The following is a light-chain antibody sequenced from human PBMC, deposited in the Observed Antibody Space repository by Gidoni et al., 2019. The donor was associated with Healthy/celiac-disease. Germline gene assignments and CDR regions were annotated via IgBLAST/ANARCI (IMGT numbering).Light chain of an antibody. CDR1: QSVSSS. J-gene: IGKJ4*01. Sequence: EIVLTHSPATLSWSPGERATRACRASQSVSSSLAWYQQKPGQAPRLLNYDASNRATGIPARFSGSGSGTDFTLTISSLEPEDFAVYYCQQRSNWPPLTFGGGTKVEIK. CDR2: DAS. CDR3: QQRSNWPPLT. V-gene: IGKV3-11*01.